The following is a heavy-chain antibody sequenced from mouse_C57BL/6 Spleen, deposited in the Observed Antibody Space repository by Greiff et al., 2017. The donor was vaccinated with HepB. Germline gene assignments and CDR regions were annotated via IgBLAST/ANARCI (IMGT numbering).Heavy chain of an antibody. CDR1: GYTFTDDY. V-gene: IGHV1-26*01. D-gene: IGHD1-1*01. J-gene: IGHJ3*01. CDR2: INPNNGGT. CDR3: ARCHYYYGRSYGDY. Sequence: EVQLQQSGPELAKPGASVKISCKASGYTFTDDYMNWVKQRNGKSLEWIGDINPNNGGTSYNQKFKGKATLTADKSSSTAYMELRSLTSEDSAVYYCARCHYYYGRSYGDYWGQGTLVTVSA.